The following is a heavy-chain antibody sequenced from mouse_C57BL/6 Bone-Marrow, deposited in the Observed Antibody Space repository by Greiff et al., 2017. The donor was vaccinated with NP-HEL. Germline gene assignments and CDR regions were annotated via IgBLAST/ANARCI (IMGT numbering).Heavy chain of an antibody. CDR3: TRDEFYYGSSYGSY. Sequence: EVQVVESGEGLVKPGGSLKLSCAASGFTFSSYAMSWVRQTPEKRLEWVASISSGGDYIYYADTVKGRFTISRDNARNTLYLQMSSLKSEDTAMYYCTRDEFYYGSSYGSYWGQGTLVTVSA. J-gene: IGHJ3*01. CDR2: ISSGGDYI. CDR1: GFTFSSYA. D-gene: IGHD1-1*01. V-gene: IGHV5-9-1*02.